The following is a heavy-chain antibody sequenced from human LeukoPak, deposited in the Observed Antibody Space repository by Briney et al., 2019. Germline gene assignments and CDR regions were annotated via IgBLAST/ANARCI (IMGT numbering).Heavy chain of an antibody. CDR1: GFTFSSSA. D-gene: IGHD3-10*01. Sequence: GGSLRLSCAASGFTFSSSAMSWVRQAPGKGLEWVSSISGSGGSTYYADSVKGRFTISRDNSKNTLSLQMNSLRAEDTAVYYCAKGISGSYLSDYWGQGTLVTVSS. V-gene: IGHV3-23*01. J-gene: IGHJ4*02. CDR3: AKGISGSYLSDY. CDR2: ISGSGGST.